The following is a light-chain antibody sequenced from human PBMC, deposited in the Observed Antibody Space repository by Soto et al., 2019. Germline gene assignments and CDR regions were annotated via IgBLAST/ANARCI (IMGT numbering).Light chain of an antibody. Sequence: DIQMTESPSTLSASGGDRFTISCLASQSVNRWLAWYQQKPGKAPKLLIYETSSLKSGVPSRFSGSGSGTEFTLTISSLQPDDFATYYCQHYNSYSEAFGQGTKVDI. CDR3: QHYNSYSEA. J-gene: IGKJ1*01. CDR2: ETS. CDR1: QSVNRW. V-gene: IGKV1-5*03.